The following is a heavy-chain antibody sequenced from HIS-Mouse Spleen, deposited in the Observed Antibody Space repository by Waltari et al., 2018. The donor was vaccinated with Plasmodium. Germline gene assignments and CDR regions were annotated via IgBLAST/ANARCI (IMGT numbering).Heavy chain of an antibody. CDR3: ASSWYWYFDL. CDR2: IKQDGSEK. CDR1: GFTFSSYW. J-gene: IGHJ2*01. D-gene: IGHD6-13*01. V-gene: IGHV3-7*01. Sequence: EVQLVESGGGLFQRGGSFRLCCAPSGFTFSSYWRSWVRQAPGKGLEWVANIKQDGSEKYYVDSVKGRFTISRDNAKNSLYLQMNSLRAEDTAVYYCASSWYWYFDLWGRGTLVTVSS.